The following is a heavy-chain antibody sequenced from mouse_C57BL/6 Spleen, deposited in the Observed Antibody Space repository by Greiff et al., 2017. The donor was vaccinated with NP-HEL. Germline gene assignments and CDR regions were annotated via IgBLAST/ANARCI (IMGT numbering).Heavy chain of an antibody. V-gene: IGHV1-64*01. CDR3: ARNWDPDY. J-gene: IGHJ2*01. D-gene: IGHD4-1*01. Sequence: PGQGLEWIGMIHPNSGSTNYNEKFKSKATLTVDKSSSTAYMQLSSLTSEDSAVYYCARNWDPDYWGQGTTLTVSS. CDR2: IHPNSGST.